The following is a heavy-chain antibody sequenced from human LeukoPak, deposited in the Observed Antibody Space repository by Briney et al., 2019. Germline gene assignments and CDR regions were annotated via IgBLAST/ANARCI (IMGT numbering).Heavy chain of an antibody. V-gene: IGHV1-69*06. CDR1: GGTFSSYA. Sequence: EASVKVSCKASGGTFSSYAISWVRQAPGQGLEWMGGIIPIFGTANYAQKFQGRVTITADKSMSTAYMELSSLRSEDTAVYYCASLQGGYCSSTSCPEIDYWGQGTLVTVSS. D-gene: IGHD2-2*01. J-gene: IGHJ4*02. CDR3: ASLQGGYCSSTSCPEIDY. CDR2: IIPIFGTA.